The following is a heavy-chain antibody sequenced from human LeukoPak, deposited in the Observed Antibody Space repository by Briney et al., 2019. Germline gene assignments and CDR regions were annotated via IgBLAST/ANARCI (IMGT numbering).Heavy chain of an antibody. D-gene: IGHD6-19*01. J-gene: IGHJ4*02. CDR1: GSTFTSYD. Sequence: ASVKVSCKASGSTFTSYDINWVRQAKGQGKEWMGWMNTNSGNTGYAQKFQGRVTITRNNDISKDYMELSSLRSEDTAVYYCARVAVAGIDYWGQGTLVTVSS. CDR3: ARVAVAGIDY. CDR2: MNTNSGNT. V-gene: IGHV1-8*01.